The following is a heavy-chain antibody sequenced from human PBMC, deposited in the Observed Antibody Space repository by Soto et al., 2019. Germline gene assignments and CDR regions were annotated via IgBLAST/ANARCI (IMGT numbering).Heavy chain of an antibody. V-gene: IGHV4-34*01. CDR1: GASFSVSDYH. D-gene: IGHD3-10*01. CDR3: ARGRRVAFIETRIFRVLFDF. CDR2: ISHSGST. Sequence: QVQLQQWGAGLLKPSETLSLTCTVSGASFSVSDYHWSWIRQPPGKGLEWVGEISHSGSTNYSPSLKSRASISVDTSKNQVSLKLSSVTAADAAVYYCARGRRVAFIETRIFRVLFDFWGHGTLVIVSS. J-gene: IGHJ4*01.